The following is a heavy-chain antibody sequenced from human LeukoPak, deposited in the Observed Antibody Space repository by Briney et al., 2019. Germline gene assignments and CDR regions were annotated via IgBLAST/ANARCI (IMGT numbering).Heavy chain of an antibody. V-gene: IGHV3-48*03. Sequence: GGSLRLSCAASGFTFSSYEMNWVRQAPGKGLEWVSYISSSGSTIYYADSVKGRFTISRDNAKNSLYLQMNSLRAEDTAVYYCAREVWLRTFDPWGQGTLVTVSS. J-gene: IGHJ5*02. D-gene: IGHD3-16*01. CDR1: GFTFSSYE. CDR3: AREVWLRTFDP. CDR2: ISSSGSTI.